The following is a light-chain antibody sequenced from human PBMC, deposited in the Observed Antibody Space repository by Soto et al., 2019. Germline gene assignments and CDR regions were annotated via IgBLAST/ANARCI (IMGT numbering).Light chain of an antibody. J-gene: IGKJ5*01. Sequence: VVSQSPATLSLSTGERATLSCRASQSVSSSLAWYQQKPGQAPRLLISDTSNRATGIPARFSGSGSGTDFTLTISSLEPEDFAVYYCQQRSNWRITFGQGTRLEIK. CDR1: QSVSSS. CDR3: QQRSNWRIT. V-gene: IGKV3-11*01. CDR2: DTS.